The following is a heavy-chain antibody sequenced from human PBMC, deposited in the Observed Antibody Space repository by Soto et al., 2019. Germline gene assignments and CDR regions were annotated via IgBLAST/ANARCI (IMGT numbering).Heavy chain of an antibody. CDR1: GFTFSNAW. Sequence: GGSLRLSCAASGFTFSNAWMSWVRQAPGKGLEWVGRIKRKTDGGKTDYAAPVKGRFTISRDDSKNTLYLQMNSLKTEDTAVYYCTTVSVPGFSIYGDYAYWGQGTLVTVSS. CDR3: TTVSVPGFSIYGDYAY. D-gene: IGHD4-17*01. CDR2: IKRKTDGGKT. V-gene: IGHV3-15*01. J-gene: IGHJ4*02.